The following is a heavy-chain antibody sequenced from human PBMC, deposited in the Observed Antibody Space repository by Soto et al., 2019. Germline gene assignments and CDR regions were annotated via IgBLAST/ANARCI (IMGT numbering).Heavy chain of an antibody. CDR2: IYYSGST. D-gene: IGHD3-3*01. Sequence: SETLSLTCTVSGGSISSGGYYWSWIRQHPGKGLEWIGYIYYSGSTYYNPSLKSRVTISVDTSKNQFSLKLSSVTAADTAVYYCARPKENYEYDFDNWGQETLVTVSS. V-gene: IGHV4-31*03. CDR3: ARPKENYEYDFDN. J-gene: IGHJ4*02. CDR1: GGSISSGGYY.